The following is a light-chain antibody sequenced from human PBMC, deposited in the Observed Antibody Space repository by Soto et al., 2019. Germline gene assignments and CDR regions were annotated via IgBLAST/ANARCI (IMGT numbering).Light chain of an antibody. CDR1: QIISSTY. Sequence: DIVLTQSPGTLSLSPGERATLSCRASQIISSTYLGWYQQKPGQAPRLLIYGASSRATGIPDRFSGSGSVTDFTLPISRLEPEDFAVYYCLHYGTSLYTFGQATKLEIK. J-gene: IGKJ2*01. V-gene: IGKV3-20*01. CDR2: GAS. CDR3: LHYGTSLYT.